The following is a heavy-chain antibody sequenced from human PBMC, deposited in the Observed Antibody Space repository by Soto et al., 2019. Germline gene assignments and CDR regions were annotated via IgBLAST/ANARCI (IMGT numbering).Heavy chain of an antibody. Sequence: SETLSLTCTVSGGSISSSSYYWGWIRQPPGKGLEWIGSIYYSGSTYYNPSLKSRVTISVDTSKNQFSLKLSSVTAADTAVYYCARQDLGYCSSTSCYGYYMDVWGKGTTVTVSS. CDR3: ARQDLGYCSSTSCYGYYMDV. V-gene: IGHV4-39*01. CDR2: IYYSGST. CDR1: GGSISSSSYY. D-gene: IGHD2-2*01. J-gene: IGHJ6*03.